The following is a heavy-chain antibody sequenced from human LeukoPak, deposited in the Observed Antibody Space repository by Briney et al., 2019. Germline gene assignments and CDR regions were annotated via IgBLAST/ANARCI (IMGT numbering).Heavy chain of an antibody. CDR3: ATDGAGFDT. CDR1: GFTFNDYY. CDR2: INIGGTNT. V-gene: IGHV3-11*01. Sequence: GGTLRLSCAASGFTFNDYYMSWIRQAPGKGLEWLSYINIGGTNTHYADSVKGRFTISRDNAKKSLYLEMNNLRAEDTAVYYCATDGAGFDTWGQGVLVTVSS. J-gene: IGHJ5*02.